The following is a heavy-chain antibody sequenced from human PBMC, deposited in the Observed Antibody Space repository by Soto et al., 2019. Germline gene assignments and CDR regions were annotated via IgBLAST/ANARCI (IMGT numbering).Heavy chain of an antibody. Sequence: QVQLQQWGAGLLKPSETLSLTCAGYGGSFSGYYWSWIRQPPGKGLEWIGEINHSGSTNYSPSLTSRVTISVDTSKNQFSLKLSSVTAAATAVYDCARGEGYDLGYCGQGTLVTVSS. D-gene: IGHD5-12*01. V-gene: IGHV4-34*01. CDR1: GGSFSGYY. CDR3: ARGEGYDLGY. CDR2: INHSGST. J-gene: IGHJ4*02.